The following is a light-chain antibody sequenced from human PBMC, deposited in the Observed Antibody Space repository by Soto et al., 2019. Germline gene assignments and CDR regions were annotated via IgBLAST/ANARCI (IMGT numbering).Light chain of an antibody. J-gene: IGKJ5*01. Sequence: TQSPSSLSASVGDRANLSCRASQSVSTNYLAWYQQKPGQAPRLLIYDASNRAIGIPARFSGSGSGTDFTLTISSLEPEDFAVYYCQQRSNWPPFGQGTRLEIK. CDR3: QQRSNWPP. CDR1: QSVSTNY. V-gene: IGKV3-11*01. CDR2: DAS.